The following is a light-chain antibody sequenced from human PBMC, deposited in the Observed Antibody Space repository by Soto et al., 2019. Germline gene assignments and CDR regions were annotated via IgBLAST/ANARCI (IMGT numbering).Light chain of an antibody. CDR3: QQRSNWRALT. V-gene: IGKV3-11*01. Sequence: EIVLTQSPATLSLSPGERATLSCRASQSVSSYLAWYQQKPGQAPRLLIYDASNRATVIPARFSGSGSGTDFTLTISSLEPEDFAAYYCQQRSNWRALTFGGGTKVEIK. CDR1: QSVSSY. CDR2: DAS. J-gene: IGKJ4*01.